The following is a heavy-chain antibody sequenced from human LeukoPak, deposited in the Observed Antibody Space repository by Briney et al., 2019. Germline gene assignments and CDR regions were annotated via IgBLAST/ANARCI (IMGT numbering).Heavy chain of an antibody. J-gene: IGHJ4*02. CDR1: GYTFTSYG. CDR3: ARASYYDYVWGSYRYRH. D-gene: IGHD3-16*02. CDR2: ISAYNGNT. V-gene: IGHV1-18*01. Sequence: ASVKVSCKASGYTFTSYGISWVRQAPGQGLEWMGWISAYNGNTNYAQKLQGRVTMTTDTSTSTAYMELRSLRPDDTAVYYCARASYYDYVWGSYRYRHWGQGTLVTVSS.